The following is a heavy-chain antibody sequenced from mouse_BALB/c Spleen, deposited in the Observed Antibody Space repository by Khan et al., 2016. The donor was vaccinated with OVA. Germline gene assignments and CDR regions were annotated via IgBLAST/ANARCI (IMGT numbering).Heavy chain of an antibody. D-gene: IGHD1-1*01. Sequence: QVQLKQSGPELVKPGASVKMSCKASGYTFTDYVINWVKQRTGQGLEWIGDIYPGSGSTYYNEKFKGKAKLTADKSSNTAYMQLSSLTFEDSAVYFCAGGGYSVFAYWGQGTLVTVSA. CDR2: IYPGSGST. CDR3: AGGGYSVFAY. CDR1: GYTFTDYV. V-gene: IGHV1-77*01. J-gene: IGHJ3*01.